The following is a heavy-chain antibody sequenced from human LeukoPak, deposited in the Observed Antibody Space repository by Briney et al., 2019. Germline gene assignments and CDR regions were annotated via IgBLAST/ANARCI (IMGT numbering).Heavy chain of an antibody. CDR1: GGSISSSSYY. CDR2: IYYSGST. CDR3: ARQTGSGLFSLP. D-gene: IGHD3-10*01. J-gene: IGHJ4*02. Sequence: PSETLSLTCTVSGGSISSSSYYWGWIRQPPGRGLEWIGSIYYSGSTYYNPSLKSRVTISVDTSKNQFSLKLSSVTAADTAVYYCARQTGSGLFSLPGGQGTLVTVSS. V-gene: IGHV4-39*01.